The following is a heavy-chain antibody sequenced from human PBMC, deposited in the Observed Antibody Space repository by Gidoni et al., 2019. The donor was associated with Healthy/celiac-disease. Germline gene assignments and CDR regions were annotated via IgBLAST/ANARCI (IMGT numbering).Heavy chain of an antibody. V-gene: IGHV3-11*06. CDR2: ISSSSSYT. J-gene: IGHJ4*02. CDR3: ARSRFSIGFIDY. D-gene: IGHD3-3*01. CDR1: GFTFSDYY. Sequence: QVQLVESGGGLVKPGGSLRLSCAASGFTFSDYYMSWIRQAPGKGLKWVSYISSSSSYTNYADSVKGRFTISRDNAKNSLYLQMNSLRAEDTAVYYCARSRFSIGFIDYWGQGTLVTVSS.